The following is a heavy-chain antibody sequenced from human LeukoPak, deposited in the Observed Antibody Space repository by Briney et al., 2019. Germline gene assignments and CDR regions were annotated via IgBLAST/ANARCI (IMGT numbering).Heavy chain of an antibody. D-gene: IGHD4-23*01. CDR2: ISSSGSTI. J-gene: IGHJ4*02. CDR1: GFTFSSYE. V-gene: IGHV3-48*03. Sequence: GGSLRLSCAASGFTFSSYETNWVRQAPGKGLEWVSYISSSGSTIYYADSVKGRFTISRDDSKNTLYLQMNSLRAEDTAVYYCVRRAGGYSHPYDYWGQGTLVTVSS. CDR3: VRRAGGYSHPYDY.